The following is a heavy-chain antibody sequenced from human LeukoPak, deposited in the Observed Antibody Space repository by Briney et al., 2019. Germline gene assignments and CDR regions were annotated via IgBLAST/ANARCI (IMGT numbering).Heavy chain of an antibody. CDR3: ARDSDTTDWAWVY. Sequence: ASVRLSFTASGYAFTMDSKYTIHWVRQAPGHRPAWMGWINAGFGETRYRQKFQGRVTLSADTSANTVYMELNSLPSEDTAVYYCARDSDTTDWAWVYWGQGTLVTVSS. CDR1: GYAFTMDSKYT. V-gene: IGHV1-3*01. D-gene: IGHD3-9*01. CDR2: INAGFGET. J-gene: IGHJ4*02.